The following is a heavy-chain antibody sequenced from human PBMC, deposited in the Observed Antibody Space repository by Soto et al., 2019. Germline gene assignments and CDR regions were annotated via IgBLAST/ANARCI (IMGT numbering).Heavy chain of an antibody. J-gene: IGHJ4*02. CDR1: GYMFSNYD. Sequence: EASVKVSCKASGYMFSNYDIIWVRQATGQGLEWMGWMNPDSDKTDYAQKFQGRVTMTGNTSISTAYMELTALTYEDTAIYHCARPGARYCGGDSYSSHWGQGTLVTVSS. CDR3: ARPGARYCGGDSYSSH. V-gene: IGHV1-8*01. CDR2: MNPDSDKT. D-gene: IGHD2-21*02.